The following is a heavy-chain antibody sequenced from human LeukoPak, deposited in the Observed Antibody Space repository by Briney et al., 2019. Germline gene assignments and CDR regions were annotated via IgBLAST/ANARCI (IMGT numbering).Heavy chain of an antibody. Sequence: ASVKVSCKASGYTFTSYGISWVRQAPGQGLEWMGWISAYNGNTNYAQKLQGRVTMTTDTSTSTAYMELRSLRSDDTAVYYCARGYSSSSRVGWFDPWGQGTLVAVSS. J-gene: IGHJ5*02. CDR2: ISAYNGNT. D-gene: IGHD6-6*01. V-gene: IGHV1-18*01. CDR1: GYTFTSYG. CDR3: ARGYSSSSRVGWFDP.